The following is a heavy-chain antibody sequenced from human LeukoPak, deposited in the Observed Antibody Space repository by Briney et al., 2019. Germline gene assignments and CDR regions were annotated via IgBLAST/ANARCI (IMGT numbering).Heavy chain of an antibody. V-gene: IGHV1-69*04. J-gene: IGHJ4*02. Sequence: GGSLRLSCAASGFTFSSYAISWVRQAPGQGLEWMGRIIPILGIANYAQKFQGRVTITADKSTSTAYMELSSLRSEDTAVYYCARGDYVDLFDYWGQGTLVTVSS. CDR3: ARGDYVDLFDY. D-gene: IGHD4-17*01. CDR2: IIPILGIA. CDR1: GFTFSSYA.